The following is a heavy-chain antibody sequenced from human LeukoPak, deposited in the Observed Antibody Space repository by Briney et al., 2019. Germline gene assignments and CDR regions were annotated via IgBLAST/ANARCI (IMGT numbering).Heavy chain of an antibody. CDR3: ATRYLAPSNDGPTLFDY. CDR2: ISSSRSYI. J-gene: IGHJ4*02. Sequence: GGSLRLSCAASGFTFSSYSMNWVRQAPGKGLEWVSFISSSRSYIYYADSVKGRFTISRDNAKNSLYLQMNSLRAEDTAVYYCATRYLAPSNDGPTLFDYWGQGTLVTVSS. D-gene: IGHD1-1*01. V-gene: IGHV3-21*01. CDR1: GFTFSSYS.